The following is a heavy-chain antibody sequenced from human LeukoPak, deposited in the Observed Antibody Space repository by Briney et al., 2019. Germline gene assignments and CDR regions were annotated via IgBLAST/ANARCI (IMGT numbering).Heavy chain of an antibody. J-gene: IGHJ3*02. CDR3: TRPLRWPPRAFDI. CDR2: IKSKTDGGTT. D-gene: IGHD4-23*01. Sequence: PGGSLRLSRAASGFTFSNAWMSWVRQAPGKGLEWVGRIKSKTDGGTTDYAAPVKGRFTISRDDSKNTLYLQMNSLKTEDTAVYYCTRPLRWPPRAFDIWGQGTMVTVSS. V-gene: IGHV3-15*01. CDR1: GFTFSNAW.